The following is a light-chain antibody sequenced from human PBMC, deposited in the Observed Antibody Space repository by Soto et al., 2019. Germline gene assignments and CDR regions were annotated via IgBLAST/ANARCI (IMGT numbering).Light chain of an antibody. CDR2: EVS. Sequence: QSALTQPASVSGSPGQSITISCTGTSSDVGGYNYVSWYQQHPGKAPKLMIYEVSNRPSGVSNRFSGSKTGNTGSLTIAGLQAEDEADYYCSSYTSSSTLWVFGTGTKLTVL. CDR1: SSDVGGYNY. CDR3: SSYTSSSTLWV. V-gene: IGLV2-14*01. J-gene: IGLJ1*01.